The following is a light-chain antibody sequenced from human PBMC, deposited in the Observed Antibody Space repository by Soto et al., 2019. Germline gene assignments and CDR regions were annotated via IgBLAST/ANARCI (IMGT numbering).Light chain of an antibody. Sequence: DIQMTQSPSSLSASVGDRVTITCRASQDIDKYLNWYQQRLGKAPKLLIDDTINLQTGVPSSFSGSASGTHFTLTISSLQPEYIATDYGQQYYDLPITVGQGTRMEIK. CDR2: DTI. V-gene: IGKV1-33*01. CDR3: QQYYDLPIT. J-gene: IGKJ5*01. CDR1: QDIDKY.